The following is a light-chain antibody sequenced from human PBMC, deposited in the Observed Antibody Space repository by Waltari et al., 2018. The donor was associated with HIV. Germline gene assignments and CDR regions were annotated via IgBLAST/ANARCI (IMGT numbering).Light chain of an antibody. V-gene: IGLV1-47*01. J-gene: IGLJ1*01. Sequence: QSVLTQPPSASGTPGQRVTISCSGSSSNIGSNYVYWYQQLPGTAPKLLIYRNNQRPSVVPDRFSGCKSGTSASLAISGLRSEDEADYYCAAWDDSLSVVYVFGTGTKVTVL. CDR3: AAWDDSLSVVYV. CDR1: SSNIGSNY. CDR2: RNN.